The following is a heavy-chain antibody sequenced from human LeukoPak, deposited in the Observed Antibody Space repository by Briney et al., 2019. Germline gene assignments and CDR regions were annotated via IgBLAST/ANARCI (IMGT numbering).Heavy chain of an antibody. Sequence: GGSLRLSCAASGFTFSSYEMNWVRQAPGKGLEWFSYINSSGSTIYYADSVQGRFTISRDNAKNSLYLQMNSLRAEDTAVYYCARVEVPAAFDYWGQGTLVTVSS. CDR2: INSSGSTI. CDR3: ARVEVPAAFDY. J-gene: IGHJ4*02. CDR1: GFTFSSYE. D-gene: IGHD2-2*01. V-gene: IGHV3-48*03.